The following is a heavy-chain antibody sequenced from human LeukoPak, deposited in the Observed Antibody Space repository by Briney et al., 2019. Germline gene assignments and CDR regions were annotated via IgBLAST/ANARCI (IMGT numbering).Heavy chain of an antibody. Sequence: SETLSLTCAVYGGSFSGYYWSWIRQPPGKGLEWIGEINHSGSTNYNPSLKSRATISVDTSKNQFSLKLSSVTAADTAVYYCARGPSITIFGVVINYWGQGTLVTVSS. J-gene: IGHJ4*02. CDR1: GGSFSGYY. V-gene: IGHV4-34*01. CDR3: ARGPSITIFGVVINY. D-gene: IGHD3-3*01. CDR2: INHSGST.